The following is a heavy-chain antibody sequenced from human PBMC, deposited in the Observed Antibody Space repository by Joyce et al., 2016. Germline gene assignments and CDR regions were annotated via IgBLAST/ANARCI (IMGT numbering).Heavy chain of an antibody. CDR1: GGSISIHY. J-gene: IGHJ6*02. CDR2: IYYRGST. Sequence: QVQLQESGPGLVKPSETLSLTCTVSGGSISIHYWSWIRQPPGKRLEWMGYIYYRGSTNYNPPLKSRVTIAVDTSKNQFSLKLRSVSAADTAVYYCARGLGTPYGMDVWGQGTTVTVSS. CDR3: ARGLGTPYGMDV. D-gene: IGHD7-27*01. V-gene: IGHV4-59*11.